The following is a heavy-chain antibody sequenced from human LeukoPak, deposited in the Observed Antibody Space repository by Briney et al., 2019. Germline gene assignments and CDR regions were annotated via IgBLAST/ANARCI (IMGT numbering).Heavy chain of an antibody. CDR3: ASEINTLGAFDI. CDR2: IIPIFGTA. Sequence: SVEVSCKASGGTFSSYAISWVRQAPGQGLEWMGGIIPIFGTANYAQKFQGRVTITTDESTSTAYMELSSLRSEDTAVYYCASEINTLGAFDIWGQGTMVTVSS. CDR1: GGTFSSYA. J-gene: IGHJ3*02. D-gene: IGHD3-16*01. V-gene: IGHV1-69*05.